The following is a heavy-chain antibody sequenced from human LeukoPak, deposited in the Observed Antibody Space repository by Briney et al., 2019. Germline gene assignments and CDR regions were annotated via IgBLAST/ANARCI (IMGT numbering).Heavy chain of an antibody. CDR1: GGSFSGYY. V-gene: IGHV4-34*01. CDR3: ARDPSSGGAFDI. CDR2: INHSGRT. J-gene: IGHJ3*02. Sequence: SETLSLTCAVYGGSFSGYYWSWVGQPRGKGVEGIGEINHSGRTNYNPSLKSRVTISVDTSKNQFSLMLSSVTAADTAVYYCARDPSSGGAFDIWGQGTMVTVSS. D-gene: IGHD2-15*01.